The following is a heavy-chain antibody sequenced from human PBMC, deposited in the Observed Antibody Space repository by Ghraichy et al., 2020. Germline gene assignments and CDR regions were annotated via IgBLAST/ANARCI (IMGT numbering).Heavy chain of an antibody. Sequence: GGSLRLSCAASGFTFSSYWMHWVRQAPGKGLVWVSHINSDGTSTSYADSVKGRFTISRDNAQNTLFLQMNSLRAEDTAVYYCAADPRYSSGGPVGYFDYWGQGTLVTVSS. CDR3: AADPRYSSGGPVGYFDY. D-gene: IGHD6-19*01. V-gene: IGHV3-74*01. J-gene: IGHJ4*02. CDR1: GFTFSSYW. CDR2: INSDGTST.